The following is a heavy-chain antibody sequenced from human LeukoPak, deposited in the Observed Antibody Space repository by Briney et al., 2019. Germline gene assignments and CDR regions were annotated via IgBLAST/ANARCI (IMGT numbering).Heavy chain of an antibody. Sequence: ASVKVSCKASGGTFSSYAINWVRQATGQGLEWMGWMNPNSGNTGYAQKFQGRVTMTRNTSISTAYMELSSLRSEDTAVYYCSGGADYYYGMDVWGQGTTVTVSS. CDR3: SGGADYYYGMDV. CDR2: MNPNSGNT. V-gene: IGHV1-8*02. J-gene: IGHJ6*02. CDR1: GGTFSSYA.